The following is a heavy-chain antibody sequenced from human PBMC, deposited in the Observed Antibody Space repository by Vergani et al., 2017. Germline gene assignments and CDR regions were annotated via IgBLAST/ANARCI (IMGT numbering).Heavy chain of an antibody. CDR1: GFTFSSYS. Sequence: EVQLVESGGGLVQPGGSLRLSCAASGFTFSSYSMNWVRQAPGKGLEWVSYISSSSSTIYYADSVKGRFTISRDNAKNSLYLQMNSLRAEDTAVYYCASHSGARNLGPRAPLWDQGTMVTVSS. D-gene: IGHD6-25*01. J-gene: IGHJ3*01. CDR2: ISSSSSTI. V-gene: IGHV3-48*01. CDR3: ASHSGARNLGPRAPL.